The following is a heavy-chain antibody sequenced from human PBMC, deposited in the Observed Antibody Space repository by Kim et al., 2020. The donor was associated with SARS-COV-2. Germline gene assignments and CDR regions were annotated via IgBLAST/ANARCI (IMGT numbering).Heavy chain of an antibody. CDR2: NPNSGGH. J-gene: IGHJ4*02. CDR3: ARSWDY. V-gene: IGHV1-2*02. Sequence: NPNSGGHNHEQKFQGRVTMTRDTSISTAYMELSRLRSDDTAVYYCARSWDYWGQGTLVTVSS.